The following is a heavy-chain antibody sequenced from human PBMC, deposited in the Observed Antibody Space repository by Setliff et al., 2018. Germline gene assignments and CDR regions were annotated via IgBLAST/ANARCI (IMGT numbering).Heavy chain of an antibody. CDR2: YDSYGSNT. J-gene: IGHJ3*02. Sequence: GGSLRLSCAASGFTFSSYAMSWVRQAPGRGLEWVSRYDSYGSNTTHADSVKGRFTMSRDNANNALYLQMNSLTAEDTAVYYCAREMEAAGQRAFDIWGQGTMVTVSS. V-gene: IGHV3-74*03. CDR3: AREMEAAGQRAFDI. D-gene: IGHD6-13*01. CDR1: GFTFSSYA.